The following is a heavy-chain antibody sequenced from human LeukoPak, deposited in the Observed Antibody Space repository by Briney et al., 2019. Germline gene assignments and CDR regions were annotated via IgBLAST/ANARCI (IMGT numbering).Heavy chain of an antibody. CDR2: INHSGST. J-gene: IGHJ1*01. CDR3: ATEWGLLRVQRGLGFQH. D-gene: IGHD1-26*01. V-gene: IGHV4-34*01. Sequence: PSETLSLTCAVYGGSFSGYYWSWIRQAPGKGLEWIGEINHSGSTNYNPSLKSRVTISVDTSKNQFSLKLSSVTAADTAVYYCATEWGLLRVQRGLGFQHWGQGTLVTVSS. CDR1: GGSFSGYY.